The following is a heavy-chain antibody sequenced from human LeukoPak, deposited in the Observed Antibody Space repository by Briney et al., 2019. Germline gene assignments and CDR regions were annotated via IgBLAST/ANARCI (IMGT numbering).Heavy chain of an antibody. Sequence: GGSLRLSCAASGFTFSDYSMNWVRQAPGKGLEWISYIGIDSGNTYYAGSVKGRFTISRDNSKNTLYLQMDSLRAEDTAVYYCAKRFCSATRCFHFDYWGQGTLVTVSS. CDR3: AKRFCSATRCFHFDY. V-gene: IGHV3-48*01. CDR2: IGIDSGNT. D-gene: IGHD2-2*01. CDR1: GFTFSDYS. J-gene: IGHJ4*02.